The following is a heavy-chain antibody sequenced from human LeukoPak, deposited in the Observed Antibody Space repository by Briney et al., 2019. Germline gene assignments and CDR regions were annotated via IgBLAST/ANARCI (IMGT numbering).Heavy chain of an antibody. CDR2: INPNSGGT. CDR3: ASHYYDSSGYYPDAFDI. Sequence: ASVKVSCKASGYTFTGYYMHWVRQAPGQGLEWMGWINPNSGGTNYAQKFQGRVTMTRDTSISTAYMELSRLRSDDTAVYYCASHYYDSSGYYPDAFDIWGQGTMVTVSS. CDR1: GYTFTGYY. V-gene: IGHV1-2*02. J-gene: IGHJ3*02. D-gene: IGHD3-22*01.